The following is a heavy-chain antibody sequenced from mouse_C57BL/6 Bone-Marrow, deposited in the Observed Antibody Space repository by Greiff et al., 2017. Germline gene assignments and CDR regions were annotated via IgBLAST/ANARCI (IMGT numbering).Heavy chain of an antibody. Sequence: VQLQQPGAELVKPGASVKLSCKASGYTFTSYWMQWVKQRPGQGLEWIGEIDPSDSYTNYNQKFKGKATLNVDTSSSTAYMQLSSLTSEDSAVYYCASLYYGSSHWYFDVWGTGTTVTVSS. CDR3: ASLYYGSSHWYFDV. J-gene: IGHJ1*03. V-gene: IGHV1-50*01. CDR1: GYTFTSYW. D-gene: IGHD1-1*01. CDR2: IDPSDSYT.